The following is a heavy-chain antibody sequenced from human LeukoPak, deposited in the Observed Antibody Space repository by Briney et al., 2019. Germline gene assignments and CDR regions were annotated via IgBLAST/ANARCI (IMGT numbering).Heavy chain of an antibody. V-gene: IGHV3-30*02. D-gene: IGHD6-13*01. CDR3: AKFPRIAAAGTEAFDI. CDR1: GFTFSSYG. CDR2: IRYDGSNK. Sequence: PGGSARLSCAASGFTFSSYGMHWVRQAPGKGLEWVAFIRYDGSNKYYADSVKGRFTISRDNSKNTLYLQMNSLRAEDTAVYYCAKFPRIAAAGTEAFDIWGQGTMVTVSS. J-gene: IGHJ3*02.